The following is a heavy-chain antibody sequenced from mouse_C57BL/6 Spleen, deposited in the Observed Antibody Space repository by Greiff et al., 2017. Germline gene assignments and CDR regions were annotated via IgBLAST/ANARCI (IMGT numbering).Heavy chain of an antibody. CDR1: GYTFTDYE. Sequence: VQLQQSGAELVRPGASVTLSCKASGYTFTDYEMHWVKQTPVHGLEWIGAIDPETGGTAYNQKFKGKAILTADKSSSTAYMELRSLTSEDSAVYYCTSLYDYTWFAYWGQGTLVTVSA. J-gene: IGHJ3*01. CDR3: TSLYDYTWFAY. D-gene: IGHD2-4*01. V-gene: IGHV1-15*01. CDR2: IDPETGGT.